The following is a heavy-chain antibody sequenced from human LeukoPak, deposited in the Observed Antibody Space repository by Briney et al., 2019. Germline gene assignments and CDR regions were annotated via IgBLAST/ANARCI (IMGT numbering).Heavy chain of an antibody. J-gene: IGHJ3*01. CDR3: ARSRNYYDSSDPEAFDV. V-gene: IGHV3-23*01. D-gene: IGHD3-22*01. CDR1: GFTFSSYA. Sequence: GGSLRLSCGASGFTFSSYAMSWVRQAPGKGLEWVSAISGSGGSTYYADSVRGRFTIFRHNGENSLFLQMNSLRAEDTAVYYCARSRNYYDSSDPEAFDVWGQGTMVTVSS. CDR2: ISGSGGST.